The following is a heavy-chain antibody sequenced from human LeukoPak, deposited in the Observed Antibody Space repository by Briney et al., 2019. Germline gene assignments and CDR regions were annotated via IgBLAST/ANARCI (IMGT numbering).Heavy chain of an antibody. CDR1: GFTFSSYS. Sequence: SGGSLRLSCAASGFTFSSYSMNWVRQAPGKGLEWVSSISSSSSYIYYADSVKGRFTISRDNAKNSLYLQMNSLRAEDTAVYYCARDHCGGGSCHDYWGQGTLVTVSS. D-gene: IGHD2-15*01. V-gene: IGHV3-21*01. CDR2: ISSSSSYI. J-gene: IGHJ4*02. CDR3: ARDHCGGGSCHDY.